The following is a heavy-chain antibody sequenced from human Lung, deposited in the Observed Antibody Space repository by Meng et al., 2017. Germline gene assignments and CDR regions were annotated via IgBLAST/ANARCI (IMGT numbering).Heavy chain of an antibody. CDR3: ARPKQANWYFDL. D-gene: IGHD1/OR15-1a*01. V-gene: IGHV4-34*01. J-gene: IGHJ2*01. CDR2: INHSGST. Sequence: VPRQQLGAGLLKPSETLSLTCAVYGGSFSGYYWSWIRQPPGKGLEWIGEINHSGSTNYNPSLKSRVTISVDTSKNQFSLKLSSVTAADTAVYHCARPKQANWYFDLWGRGTLVTGSS. CDR1: GGSFSGYY.